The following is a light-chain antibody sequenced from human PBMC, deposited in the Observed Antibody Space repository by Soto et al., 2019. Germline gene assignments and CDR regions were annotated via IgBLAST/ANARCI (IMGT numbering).Light chain of an antibody. CDR3: HQYNYYRPT. J-gene: IGKJ1*01. Sequence: ILMTXSPSTLSPSXGDRGTITGPASQPISKGLAWCQVQPGXAPKLPINDASSLEGGAPPRFSGSGSATEFTRPISSRQPDDFATYYCHQYNYYRPTFGQGTKVDIK. CDR2: DAS. CDR1: QPISKG. V-gene: IGKV1-5*01.